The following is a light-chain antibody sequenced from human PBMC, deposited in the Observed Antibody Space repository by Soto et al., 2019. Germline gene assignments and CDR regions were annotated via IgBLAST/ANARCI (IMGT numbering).Light chain of an antibody. CDR3: QQLDTYPIT. CDR1: QGISSY. CDR2: AAS. V-gene: IGKV1-9*01. J-gene: IGKJ5*01. Sequence: DIQLAQSPSFLSASVGDRVTITCRASQGISSYLAWYQQKPGKAPKLLIYAASTLQSGVPSRFSGSGYGTDFTLTISSLQPEDFATYYCQQLDTYPITFGQGTRLEIK.